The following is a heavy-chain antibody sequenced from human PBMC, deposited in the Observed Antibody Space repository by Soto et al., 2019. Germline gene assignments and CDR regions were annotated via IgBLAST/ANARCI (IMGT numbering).Heavy chain of an antibody. J-gene: IGHJ4*02. CDR2: IYPGESDT. V-gene: IGHV5-51*01. CDR3: ARDIHYGSGGDPEFIDY. Sequence: EVQLVQSGAEVKKPGESLKISCKGSGYSFTSYWIGWVRQMPGKGLEWMGFIYPGESDTRYSPSFQAQVTISADKSSRTAYLQWSSLKASDTAMSCWARDIHYGSGGDPEFIDYWGKGTLVAVSS. D-gene: IGHD3-10*01. CDR1: GYSFTSYW.